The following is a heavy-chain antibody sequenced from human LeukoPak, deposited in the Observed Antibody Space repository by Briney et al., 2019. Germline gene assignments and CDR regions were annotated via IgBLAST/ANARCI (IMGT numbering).Heavy chain of an antibody. J-gene: IGHJ5*02. CDR3: SPCGHAYDWFGP. D-gene: IGHD5-12*01. CDR2: IIPFLGEV. Sequence: ASVKVSCKAFGATLNIGHAFIWARQAPGQGLQWMGRIIPFLGEVNYAQNFQGRVSFTADKSTATMYMEMKSLRLDDTAIYYCSPCGHAYDWFGPWGQGNLLTLSS. CDR1: GATLNIGHA. V-gene: IGHV1-69*04.